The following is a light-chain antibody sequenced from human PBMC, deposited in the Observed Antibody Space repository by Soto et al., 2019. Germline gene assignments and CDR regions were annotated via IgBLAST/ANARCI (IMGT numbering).Light chain of an antibody. CDR3: QQYHNWPIN. CDR2: DAS. CDR1: QSVSSN. Sequence: IVMTHSPATPSVSPWESVTVSFRASQSVSSNLAWHQQKPGQAPRILMYDASTRATGISARFSGSGSGTEFTLTISSLQSEDFAVYYCQQYHNWPINFGQGTRLEIK. J-gene: IGKJ5*01. V-gene: IGKV3-15*01.